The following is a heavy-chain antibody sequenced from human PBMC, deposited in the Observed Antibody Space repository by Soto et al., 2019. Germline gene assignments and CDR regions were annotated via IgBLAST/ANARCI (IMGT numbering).Heavy chain of an antibody. J-gene: IGHJ4*02. D-gene: IGHD3-3*01. Sequence: EVQLVESGGGLVQPGWSLRLSCAASGFTFSSYSMNWVRQAPGKGLEWVSYISSSSSTIYYADSVKGRFTISRDNAKNSLYLQMNSLRAEDTAVYYCARASLYYDFWSGYWWGQGTLVTVSS. V-gene: IGHV3-48*01. CDR3: ARASLYYDFWSGYW. CDR1: GFTFSSYS. CDR2: ISSSSSTI.